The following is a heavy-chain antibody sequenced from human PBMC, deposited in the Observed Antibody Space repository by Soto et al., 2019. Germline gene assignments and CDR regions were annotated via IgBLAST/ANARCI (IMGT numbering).Heavy chain of an antibody. J-gene: IGHJ4*02. Sequence: GGSLRLSCVASGFMFSNYGMHWVRQAPGKGLEWVAIIWYDGSNKYYADSVKGRFTISRDNSRNTVYLQMNSLRAEDTAMYYCAAGEPLNYRGQGXLVTVHS. CDR2: IWYDGSNK. D-gene: IGHD1-26*01. CDR3: AAGEPLNY. V-gene: IGHV3-33*01. CDR1: GFMFSNYG.